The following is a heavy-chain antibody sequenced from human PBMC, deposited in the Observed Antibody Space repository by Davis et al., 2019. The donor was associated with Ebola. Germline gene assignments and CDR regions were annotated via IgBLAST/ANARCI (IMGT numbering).Heavy chain of an antibody. Sequence: HSQTLSLTCAISAVSVAGGSGGCNWIRQSPSRGLEWLGRTYYSSKWYYVYAESVKSRINISPDTAKNQFSLYLNSVTPEDTAVYYCARGWLRSGLDVWGKGAAVIVSS. CDR3: ARGWLRSGLDV. V-gene: IGHV6-1*01. D-gene: IGHD5-12*01. J-gene: IGHJ6*04. CDR1: AVSVAGGSGG. CDR2: TYYSSKWYY.